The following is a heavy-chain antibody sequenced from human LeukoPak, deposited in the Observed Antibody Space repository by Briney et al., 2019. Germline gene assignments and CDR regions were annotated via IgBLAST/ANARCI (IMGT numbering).Heavy chain of an antibody. Sequence: ASVKVSCKASGYTFTTYAINWVLQAPGQGLEWVGWINTNTGNPTYAQGFTGRFVFSLDTSVSTAYLQISSLKAEDTAVYYCARLSLVVVGDKTDYWGQGTLVTVSS. CDR2: INTNTGNP. D-gene: IGHD1-26*01. J-gene: IGHJ4*02. V-gene: IGHV7-4-1*02. CDR1: GYTFTTYA. CDR3: ARLSLVVVGDKTDY.